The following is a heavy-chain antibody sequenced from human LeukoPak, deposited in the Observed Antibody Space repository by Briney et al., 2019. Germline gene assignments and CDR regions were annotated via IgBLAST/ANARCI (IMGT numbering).Heavy chain of an antibody. Sequence: PGGSLRLACAASGFTFSSYWMYWVRQAPGKGPVWVSSISSEGSDTRYADSVKGRFSISRDNAKNTLYLQMDSLRLEDTAMYFCSRSTVGERGRYWGQGTLVTVSS. CDR2: ISSEGSDT. CDR3: SRSTVGERGRY. CDR1: GFTFSSYW. D-gene: IGHD1-1*01. J-gene: IGHJ4*02. V-gene: IGHV3-74*01.